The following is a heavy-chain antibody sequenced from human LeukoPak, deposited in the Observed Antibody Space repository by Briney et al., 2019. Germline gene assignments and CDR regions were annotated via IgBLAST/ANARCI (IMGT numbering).Heavy chain of an antibody. CDR3: ARGRLNGTGYSSGWRFDY. J-gene: IGHJ4*02. CDR1: GGSLDSGDYY. Sequence: PSETLSLTWTVSGGSLDSGDYYWSWVRQLPGKGLEWIGEINHSGSTNYNPSLKSRVTISVDTSKNQFSLKLSSVTAADTAVYYCARGRLNGTGYSSGWRFDYWGQGTLVTVSS. D-gene: IGHD6-19*01. V-gene: IGHV4-34*01. CDR2: INHSGST.